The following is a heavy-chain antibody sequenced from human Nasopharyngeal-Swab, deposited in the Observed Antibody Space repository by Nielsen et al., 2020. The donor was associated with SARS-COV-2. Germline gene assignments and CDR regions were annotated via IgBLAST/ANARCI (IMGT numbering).Heavy chain of an antibody. D-gene: IGHD5-18*01. J-gene: IGHJ6*02. CDR2: ISSSSSTI. CDR3: ARGKGYSYADPLYYYYGMDV. Sequence: GGSLRLSCAASGFTFSSYSMNWVRQTPGKGLEWVSYISSSSSTIYYADSVKGRFTISRDNAKNSLYLQMNSLRAEDTAVYYCARGKGYSYADPLYYYYGMDVWGQGTTVTVSS. CDR1: GFTFSSYS. V-gene: IGHV3-48*01.